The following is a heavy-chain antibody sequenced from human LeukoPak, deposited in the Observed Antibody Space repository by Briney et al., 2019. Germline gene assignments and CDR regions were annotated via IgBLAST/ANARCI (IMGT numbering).Heavy chain of an antibody. D-gene: IGHD5-24*01. J-gene: IGHJ4*02. Sequence: GSLRLSCAASGFTVISNYMSWVRQAPGKGLEWVSVIYSGGSTYYADSVKGRFTISRHNSKNTLYLQMNSLRAEDTAVYYCARGRDGYNYRLDYWGQGTLVTVSS. CDR1: GFTVISNY. CDR3: ARGRDGYNYRLDY. CDR2: IYSGGST. V-gene: IGHV3-53*04.